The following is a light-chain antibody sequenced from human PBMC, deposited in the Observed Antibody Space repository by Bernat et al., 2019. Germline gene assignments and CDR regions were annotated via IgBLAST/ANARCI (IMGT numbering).Light chain of an antibody. J-gene: IGLJ3*02. CDR3: TSYTTSNTWV. V-gene: IGLV2-8*01. Sequence: QSALTQPPSASGSPGQSVTISCAGTSSDVGGYDYVSWYQRHPGKAPKLMIYEVSKRPSGVPNRFSGSKSGNMASLTVSGLQPEDEADYSCTSYTTSNTWVFGGGTKLTVL. CDR1: SSDVGGYDY. CDR2: EVS.